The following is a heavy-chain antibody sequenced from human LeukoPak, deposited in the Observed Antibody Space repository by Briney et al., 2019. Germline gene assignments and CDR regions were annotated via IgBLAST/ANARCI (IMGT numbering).Heavy chain of an antibody. D-gene: IGHD3-22*01. Sequence: GGSLRLSCAASGFTFSSYSMNWVRQAPGKGLEWVSSNSSSSSYIYYADSVKGRFTISRDNAKNSLYLQMNSLRAEDTAVYYCARAWVPYYYDSSGYYHYWYFDLWGRGTLVTVSS. J-gene: IGHJ2*01. CDR3: ARAWVPYYYDSSGYYHYWYFDL. CDR2: NSSSSSYI. V-gene: IGHV3-21*01. CDR1: GFTFSSYS.